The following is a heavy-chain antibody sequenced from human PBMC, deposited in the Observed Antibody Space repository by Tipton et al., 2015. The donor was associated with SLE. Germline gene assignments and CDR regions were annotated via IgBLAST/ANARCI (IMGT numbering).Heavy chain of an antibody. CDR1: RFTFSTYG. CDR3: ARRNSESGAFDM. V-gene: IGHV3-23*01. J-gene: IGHJ3*02. D-gene: IGHD3-10*01. CDR2: ISGSDGST. Sequence: SLRLPCAASRFTFSTYGMRWVRQSPEKGLEWVSSISGSDGSTYYADSVKGRFTISRDNSKNTLYLQMNSLRAEDTAVYYCARRNSESGAFDMWGQGTLVTVSS.